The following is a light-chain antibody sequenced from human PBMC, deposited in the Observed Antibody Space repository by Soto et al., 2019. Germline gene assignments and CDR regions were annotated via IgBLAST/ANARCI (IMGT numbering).Light chain of an antibody. CDR1: SSYIGSKY. V-gene: IGLV1-47*01. CDR3: AAWDDSLSGYV. CDR2: RND. J-gene: IGLJ1*01. Sequence: QSVLTQPPSASGTPGQRVTISCSGSSSYIGSKYVYWYQQLPGTAPKLLIYRNDQRPSRISDRFSGPKSGTSASLAISGLRSEDEADYYCAAWDDSLSGYVLGTGPKVTVL.